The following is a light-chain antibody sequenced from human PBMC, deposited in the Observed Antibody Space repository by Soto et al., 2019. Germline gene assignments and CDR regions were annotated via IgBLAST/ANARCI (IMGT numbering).Light chain of an antibody. CDR3: QQYNNWPET. Sequence: IVMTQSPATLSVSPGERATLSCRASQSVSINLAWYQQKPGQAPRLLIYGASTRATGIPARFSGSGSGTEFTLTISSLQSEDFAVYYCQQYNNWPETFGQGTKVEIK. V-gene: IGKV3-15*01. J-gene: IGKJ1*01. CDR1: QSVSIN. CDR2: GAS.